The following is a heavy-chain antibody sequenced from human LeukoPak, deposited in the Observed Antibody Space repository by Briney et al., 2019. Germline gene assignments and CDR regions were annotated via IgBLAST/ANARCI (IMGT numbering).Heavy chain of an antibody. J-gene: IGHJ4*02. D-gene: IGHD2-21*01. CDR2: IKTKTDGGTT. V-gene: IGHV3-15*01. CDR3: ANIFGGDSHRSDY. CDR1: GFTFSSAW. Sequence: GGSLRLSCAASGFTFSSAWMSWVRQAPGQGLEWLGRIKTKTDGGTTDYAAPVKGRFTISRDDSKDTLYLQMNSLKSDDTAVYYCANIFGGDSHRSDYWGQGTLVTVSS.